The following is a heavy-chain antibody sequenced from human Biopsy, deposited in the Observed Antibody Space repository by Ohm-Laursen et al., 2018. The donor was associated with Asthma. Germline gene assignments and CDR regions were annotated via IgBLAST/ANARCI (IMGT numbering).Heavy chain of an antibody. CDR1: GFTFGDYW. Sequence: SLRLSCAASGFTFGDYWMSWVRQVPGRGLEWVANIKHDGRENNHVDSLKGRFTISRDNAKNSLYLQMNSLRAEDTAVYYCARTFHFWSPYHAEHYQLWGQGTLVTVSS. D-gene: IGHD3-3*02. J-gene: IGHJ1*01. V-gene: IGHV3-7*01. CDR2: IKHDGREN. CDR3: ARTFHFWSPYHAEHYQL.